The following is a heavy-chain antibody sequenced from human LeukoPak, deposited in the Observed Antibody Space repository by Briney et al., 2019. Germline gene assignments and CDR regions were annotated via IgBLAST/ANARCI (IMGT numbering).Heavy chain of an antibody. V-gene: IGHV1-3*01. J-gene: IGHJ4*02. Sequence: ASVKVSCKASGYTFTSYAMHWVRQAPGQRLEWMGWINAGNGNTKYSQKFQGRVTITRDTSASTAYMELSSLRSEDTAVYHCARDGYCSGGSCYPTDYWGQGTLVTVSS. CDR1: GYTFTSYA. CDR2: INAGNGNT. CDR3: ARDGYCSGGSCYPTDY. D-gene: IGHD2-15*01.